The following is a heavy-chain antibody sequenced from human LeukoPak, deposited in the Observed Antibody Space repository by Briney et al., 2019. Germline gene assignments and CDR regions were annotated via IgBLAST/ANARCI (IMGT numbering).Heavy chain of an antibody. V-gene: IGHV1-46*01. Sequence: ASVKVSCKASGYTFTSYYMHWVRQAPGQGLEWMGIINPSGGSTSYAQKFQGRVTMTRDTSTSTVYMELSSLRPEDTAVYYCARDLQWTNFDYWGQGTLVTVSS. D-gene: IGHD6-19*01. CDR1: GYTFTSYY. CDR3: ARDLQWTNFDY. J-gene: IGHJ4*02. CDR2: INPSGGST.